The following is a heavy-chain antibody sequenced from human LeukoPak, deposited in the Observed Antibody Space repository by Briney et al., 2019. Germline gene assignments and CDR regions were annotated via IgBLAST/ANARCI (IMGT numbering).Heavy chain of an antibody. CDR3: TRLQYDSSGPPS. D-gene: IGHD3-22*01. V-gene: IGHV3-73*01. CDR1: GFTFSGSP. Sequence: GGSLRLSCAASGFTFSGSPMHWVRQASWKGLEWVGRIRSKANSYATAYAASVKGRFTISRDDSKNTAYLQMNSLKTGDTAVYYCTRLQYDSSGPPSWGQGTLVTVSS. CDR2: IRSKANSYAT. J-gene: IGHJ5*02.